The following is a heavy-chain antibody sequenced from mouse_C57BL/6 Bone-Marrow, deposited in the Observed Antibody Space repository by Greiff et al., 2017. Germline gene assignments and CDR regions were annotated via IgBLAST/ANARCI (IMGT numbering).Heavy chain of an antibody. V-gene: IGHV7-4*01. D-gene: IGHD1-1*01. CDR3: VKTVCSSPYCDY. CDR2: IRNKANGYTT. Sequence: EVNLVESGGGLVQPGASLRLSCAASGFTFTDYYMSWVNQPPGKAPEWLALIRNKANGYTTEYTASVKGRFTISRDNSQNILYLQMNTLRAEDSSTYYCVKTVCSSPYCDYWGQGTTLTVSS. CDR1: GFTFTDYY. J-gene: IGHJ2*01.